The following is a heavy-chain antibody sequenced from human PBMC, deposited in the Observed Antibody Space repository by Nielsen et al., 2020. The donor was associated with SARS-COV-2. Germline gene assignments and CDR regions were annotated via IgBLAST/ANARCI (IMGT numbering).Heavy chain of an antibody. CDR3: ASHDYGGKTYYYYYGMDV. D-gene: IGHD4-23*01. V-gene: IGHV4-39*01. CDR1: GGSISSSSYY. Sequence: SETLSLTCTVSGGSISSSSYYWGWIRQPPGKGLEWIGSIYYSGSTYYNPSLKSRVTISVDTSKNQFSLKLSSVTAADTAVYYCASHDYGGKTYYYYYGMDVWGQGTTVTVSS. J-gene: IGHJ6*02. CDR2: IYYSGST.